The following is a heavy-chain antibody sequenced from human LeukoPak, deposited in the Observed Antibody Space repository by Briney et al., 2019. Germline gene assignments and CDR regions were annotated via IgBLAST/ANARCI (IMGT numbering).Heavy chain of an antibody. CDR2: IYYSGST. CDR3: TRDVFFRAHNWFDP. CDR1: GGSISSSSYY. V-gene: IGHV4-39*07. J-gene: IGHJ5*02. Sequence: SETLSLTCTVSGGSISSSSYYWGWIRQPPGKGLEWIGSIYYSGSTNYNPSLKSRVSMSLDTSKNQFSLNLTSVTAADTAVYYCTRDVFFRAHNWFDPWGQGTLVTVSS. D-gene: IGHD2/OR15-2a*01.